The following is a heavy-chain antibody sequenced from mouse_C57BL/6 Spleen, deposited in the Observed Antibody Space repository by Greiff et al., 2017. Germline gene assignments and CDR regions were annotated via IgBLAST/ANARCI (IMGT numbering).Heavy chain of an antibody. D-gene: IGHD4-1*01. CDR3: ARRGLGEGAMDY. CDR2: ISSGSSTI. CDR1: GFTFSDYG. V-gene: IGHV5-17*01. Sequence: EVKLVESGGGLVKPGGSLKLSCAASGFTFSDYGMHWVRQAPVKGLEWVAYISSGSSTIYYADTVKGRFTISRDNAKNTLFLQMTRLRSADTAMYYCARRGLGEGAMDYWGQGTAVTVSS. J-gene: IGHJ4*01.